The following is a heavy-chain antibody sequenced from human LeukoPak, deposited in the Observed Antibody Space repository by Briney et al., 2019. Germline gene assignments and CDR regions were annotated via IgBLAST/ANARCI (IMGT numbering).Heavy chain of an antibody. Sequence: PSETLSLTCTVSGGSISSYYWSWIRQPPGKGLEWIGYIYYSGSTNYNPSLKNRVTISVDTSKNQFSLKLSSVTAADTAVYYCARHVPPRYCSGGSCPFDYWGQGTLVTVSS. CDR3: ARHVPPRYCSGGSCPFDY. V-gene: IGHV4-59*08. D-gene: IGHD2-15*01. J-gene: IGHJ4*02. CDR2: IYYSGST. CDR1: GGSISSYY.